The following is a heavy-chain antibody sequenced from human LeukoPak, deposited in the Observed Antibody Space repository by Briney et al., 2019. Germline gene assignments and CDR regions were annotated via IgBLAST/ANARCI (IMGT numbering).Heavy chain of an antibody. CDR2: IYSGGST. CDR3: ARDLQAPFYYYYGMDV. Sequence: GGSLRLSCAASGFTVSSNYMSWVRQAPAKGLEWVSVIYSGGSTYYADSVKGRFTISRDNSKNTLYLQMNSLRAEDTAVYYCARDLQAPFYYYYGMDVWGQGTTVTVSS. V-gene: IGHV3-66*01. J-gene: IGHJ6*02. D-gene: IGHD4-11*01. CDR1: GFTVSSNY.